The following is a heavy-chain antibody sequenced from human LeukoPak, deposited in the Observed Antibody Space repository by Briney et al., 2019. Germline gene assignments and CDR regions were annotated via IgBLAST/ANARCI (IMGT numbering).Heavy chain of an antibody. CDR1: GGSFSGYY. CDR2: MNHSGSA. J-gene: IGHJ5*02. CDR3: ARDSEVGSFDP. V-gene: IGHV4-34*01. D-gene: IGHD1-26*01. Sequence: SETLSLTCAVYGGSFSGYYWTWIRQPPGKGLEWIGEMNHSGSANYNPSLKSRVTISVDTSKSQFSLNLSSVTAADTAFYYCARDSEVGSFDPWGRGTLVTVSS.